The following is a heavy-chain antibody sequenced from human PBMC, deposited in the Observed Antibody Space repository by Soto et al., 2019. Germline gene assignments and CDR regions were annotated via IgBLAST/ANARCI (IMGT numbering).Heavy chain of an antibody. CDR2: VSHSRTT. D-gene: IGHD6-13*01. Sequence: PSETLSLTCGVSGYSISSGYYWGWIRQHTGRGLEWIGSVSHSRTTYYNPSLKSRVTISLDPAKNQVSLNLTSVTATDTGVYYCSRSLYSSSWYAGYWGQGTRVTVSS. CDR3: SRSLYSSSWYAGY. J-gene: IGHJ4*02. V-gene: IGHV4-38-2*01. CDR1: GYSISSGYY.